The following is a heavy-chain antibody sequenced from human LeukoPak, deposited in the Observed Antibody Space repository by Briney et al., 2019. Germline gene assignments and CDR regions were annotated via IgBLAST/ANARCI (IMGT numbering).Heavy chain of an antibody. V-gene: IGHV4-4*09. Sequence: SETLSLTCTVSDGSISSYYWSWIRQPPGKGLEWIGYIYTSGSTNYNPSLKSRVTISVDTSKNQFSLKLSSVTAADTAVYYCARHAAAAGPYYFDYWGQGTLVTVSS. D-gene: IGHD6-13*01. CDR3: ARHAAAAGPYYFDY. CDR2: IYTSGST. J-gene: IGHJ4*02. CDR1: DGSISSYY.